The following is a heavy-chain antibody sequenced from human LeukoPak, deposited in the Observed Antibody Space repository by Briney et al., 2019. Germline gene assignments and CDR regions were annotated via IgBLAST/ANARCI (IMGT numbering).Heavy chain of an antibody. Sequence: IGYIYYSGSTYYNPSLKSRVTISVDTSKNQFSLKLSSVTAADTAVYYCARVPSPGGDAFDIWGQGTMVTVSS. V-gene: IGHV4-30-4*07. CDR2: IYYSGST. J-gene: IGHJ3*02. D-gene: IGHD2-2*01. CDR3: ARVPSPGGDAFDI.